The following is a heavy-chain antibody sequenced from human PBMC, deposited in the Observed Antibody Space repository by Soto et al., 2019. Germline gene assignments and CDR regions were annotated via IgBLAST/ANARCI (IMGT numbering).Heavy chain of an antibody. CDR3: ARERTFGGVIAVDY. CDR2: INHRGST. J-gene: IGHJ4*02. D-gene: IGHD3-16*02. V-gene: IGHV4-34*01. Sequence: SETLALSCAVYGGSFGGYYWRWIRQLPGEGLEWIGEINHRGSTNYNPSLKSRVTISVDTSKNQFAPTGSSVTAADTAVYYCARERTFGGVIAVDYWGQGTLATVSS. CDR1: GGSFGGYY.